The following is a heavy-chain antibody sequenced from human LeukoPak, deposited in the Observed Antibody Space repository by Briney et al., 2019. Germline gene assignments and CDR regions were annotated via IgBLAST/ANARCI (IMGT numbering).Heavy chain of an antibody. CDR2: IKRKTDGGTT. CDR1: GFTFSNAW. J-gene: IGHJ4*02. Sequence: GGSLRLSCAASGFTFSNAWMSWVRQAPGKGLEWVVRIKRKTDGGTTDYAAHVKGIFTISRDDSKNTLYLEMNSLKSDDTAMYYCATSAFGRVDSWGQGTLVTVSS. V-gene: IGHV3-15*01. CDR3: ATSAFGRVDS. D-gene: IGHD3-16*01.